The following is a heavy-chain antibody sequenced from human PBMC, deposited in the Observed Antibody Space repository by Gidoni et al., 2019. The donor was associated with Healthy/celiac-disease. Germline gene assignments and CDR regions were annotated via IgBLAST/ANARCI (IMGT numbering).Heavy chain of an antibody. J-gene: IGHJ4*02. CDR2: IYSGGSK. CDR3: ARGDDY. V-gene: IGHV3-66*02. CDR1: GFTVSSNS. D-gene: IGHD3-10*01. Sequence: EVQLVESGGGLVQPGGSLSLSCAASGFTVSSNSMSWVRQAPGKGLEWVSVIYSGGSKYYADSVKGRFTISRDTSKNTLYLQMNSLRVEDTAVYYCARGDDYWGQGTLVTVSS.